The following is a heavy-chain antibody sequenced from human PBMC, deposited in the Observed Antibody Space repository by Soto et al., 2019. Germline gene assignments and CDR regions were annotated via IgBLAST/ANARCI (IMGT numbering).Heavy chain of an antibody. CDR3: ATANTPYAFDM. CDR2: IGIGSSTT. V-gene: IGHV3-48*04. J-gene: IGHJ3*02. Sequence: GRPMRLSWAASGLTFRNYGMNWVLQDPGKGLEWVSYIGIGSSTTYYADTVKERFTISRDNAKNSLFLQMSGLRVEDTAVYYCATANTPYAFDMWGQGTMVTVSS. CDR1: GLTFRNYG.